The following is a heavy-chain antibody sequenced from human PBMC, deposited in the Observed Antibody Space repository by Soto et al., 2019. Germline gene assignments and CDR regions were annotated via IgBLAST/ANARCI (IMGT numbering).Heavy chain of an antibody. D-gene: IGHD6-13*01. V-gene: IGHV2-26*01. Sequence: QVTLKESGPVLVKPTETLTLRCTVSGLSITDSEMGVSWIRQPPGQPLEWLAHIDSSGEKSYRTFLKSRLAISKDTSQSQIVLTMTNMDPADTATYYCARRQLAVAVSPWFDPWGQGIPVTVSS. J-gene: IGHJ5*02. CDR1: GLSITDSEMG. CDR3: ARRQLAVAVSPWFDP. CDR2: IDSSGEK.